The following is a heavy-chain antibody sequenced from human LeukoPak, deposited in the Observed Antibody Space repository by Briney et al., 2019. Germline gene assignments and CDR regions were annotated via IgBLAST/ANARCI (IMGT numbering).Heavy chain of an antibody. J-gene: IGHJ5*02. CDR3: AKDQVTGTTLDP. Sequence: GGSLRLSCAASGFTFSIAWMTWVRQAPGKGLEWVGRIKSNTDGGTADYAAPVKGRFAISRDDSTNTVYLQMNSLRAEDTAVYYCAKDQVTGTTLDPWGQGTLVTVSS. V-gene: IGHV3-15*01. CDR2: IKSNTDGGTA. D-gene: IGHD1-7*01. CDR1: GFTFSIAW.